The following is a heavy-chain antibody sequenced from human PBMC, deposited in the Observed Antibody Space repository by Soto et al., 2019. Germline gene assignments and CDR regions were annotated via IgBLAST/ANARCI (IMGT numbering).Heavy chain of an antibody. J-gene: IGHJ4*02. CDR3: ARESFSASPNFFDY. D-gene: IGHD3-3*02. Sequence: EVQLVESGGGLVQPGGFLRLSCAASGFAFSNYEMNWVRQAPGKGLEWVSYISLSGSTIYYADSVKGRFTISRDDAKNSLYLQMDSLRADDTAVYYCARESFSASPNFFDYWGQGTLVTVSS. CDR1: GFAFSNYE. V-gene: IGHV3-48*03. CDR2: ISLSGSTI.